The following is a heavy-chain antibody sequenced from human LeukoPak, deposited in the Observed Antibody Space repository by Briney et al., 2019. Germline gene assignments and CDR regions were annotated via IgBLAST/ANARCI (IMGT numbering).Heavy chain of an antibody. CDR3: AKENGPEDY. CDR1: GFAFWNYV. CDR2: ISDSGIDT. Sequence: SGGSLRLSCTASGFAFWNYVMRWVRQAPGKGLEWVSSISDSGIDTYYADSVRGRFTISRDNSKNTVFLQMNSLRAEDTAVYYCAKENGPEDYWGQGTLVTVSS. V-gene: IGHV3-23*01. J-gene: IGHJ4*02. D-gene: IGHD1-1*01.